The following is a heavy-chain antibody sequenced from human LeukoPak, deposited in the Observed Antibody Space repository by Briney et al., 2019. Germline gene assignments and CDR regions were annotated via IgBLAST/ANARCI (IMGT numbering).Heavy chain of an antibody. Sequence: PGGSLRLSCAASGFTFSSYGMHWVRQAPGKGLEWVAVISYDGSNKYYADSVKGRFTISRDNSKNTLYLQMNSLRAEDTAVYYCAKDPRGYSYGLDYWGQGTLVTVSS. CDR1: GFTFSSYG. J-gene: IGHJ4*02. CDR3: AKDPRGYSYGLDY. V-gene: IGHV3-30*18. CDR2: ISYDGSNK. D-gene: IGHD5-18*01.